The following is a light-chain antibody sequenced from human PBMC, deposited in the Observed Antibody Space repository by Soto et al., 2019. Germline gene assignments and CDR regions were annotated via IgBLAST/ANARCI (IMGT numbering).Light chain of an antibody. J-gene: IGKJ1*01. CDR1: QSVTTQ. V-gene: IGKV3-15*01. CDR2: GAS. Sequence: IVLTQSPGTLSLSPGERATLSCRASQSVTTQLAWYQQKPGQAPRLIIHGASTRATGIPARFSGSGSGTEFTLTISSLQSEDFAVYYCQQYNNWLRTFGQGTKVDIK. CDR3: QQYNNWLRT.